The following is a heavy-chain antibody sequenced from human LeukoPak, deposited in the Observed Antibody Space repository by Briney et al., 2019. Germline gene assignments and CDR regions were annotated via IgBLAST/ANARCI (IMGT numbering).Heavy chain of an antibody. Sequence: PGGSLRLSCAASGFTFSSYAMSWVRQAPGKGLEWVSAISGSGGSTYYADSVKGRFTISRDNSKNTLYLQMNSLRAEDTAVYYCAKLDLPRYCSSTSCYWGAFGYWGQGTLVTVSS. D-gene: IGHD2-2*01. V-gene: IGHV3-23*01. CDR3: AKLDLPRYCSSTSCYWGAFGY. CDR1: GFTFSSYA. J-gene: IGHJ4*02. CDR2: ISGSGGST.